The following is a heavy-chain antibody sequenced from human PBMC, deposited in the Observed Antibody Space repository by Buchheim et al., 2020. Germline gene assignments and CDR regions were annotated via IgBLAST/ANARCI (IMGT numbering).Heavy chain of an antibody. J-gene: IGHJ6*02. V-gene: IGHV4-31*03. CDR3: ARERVFNWNYGGDYYYYGMDV. D-gene: IGHD1-7*01. CDR1: GGSISSGGYY. CDR2: IYYSGST. Sequence: QVQLQESGPGLVKPSQTLSLTCTVSGGSISSGGYYWSWIRQHPGKGLECIGYIYYSGSTYYNPSLKSRVTISVDTSKNQFSLKLSSVTAADTAVYYCARERVFNWNYGGDYYYYGMDVWGQGTT.